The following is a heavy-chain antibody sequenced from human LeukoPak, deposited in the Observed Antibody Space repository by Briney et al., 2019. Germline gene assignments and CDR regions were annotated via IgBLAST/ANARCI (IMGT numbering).Heavy chain of an antibody. V-gene: IGHV3-30*04. CDR2: ISYDESTK. CDR1: GFTFSSYA. CDR3: AREGNNYYYYMDV. J-gene: IGHJ6*03. Sequence: PGRSLRLSCAASGFTFSSYAMRWVRQAPGKGLEWVAVISYDESTKYNADSVKGRFTISRDNSKNTLYLQMNSLRDEDTAVYYCAREGNNYYYYMDVWGKGTTVTVSS.